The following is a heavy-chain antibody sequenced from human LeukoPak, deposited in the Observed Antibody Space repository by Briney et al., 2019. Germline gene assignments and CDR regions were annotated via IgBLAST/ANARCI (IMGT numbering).Heavy chain of an antibody. Sequence: PSETLSLTCTVSGGSIRRADYYWGWIRQSPGKGLEWVASIYHSGSTYYNPSLQSRVTKSVDPSKNQFSLRLTSVTAADTAVYFCAGVPLWWLTPFDFWGQGTLATVSS. CDR2: IYHSGST. V-gene: IGHV4-39*07. J-gene: IGHJ4*02. CDR3: AGVPLWWLTPFDF. CDR1: GGSIRRADYY. D-gene: IGHD5-12*01.